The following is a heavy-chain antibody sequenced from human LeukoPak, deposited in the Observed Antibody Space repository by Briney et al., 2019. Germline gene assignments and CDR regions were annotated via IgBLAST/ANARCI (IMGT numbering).Heavy chain of an antibody. Sequence: GASVKVSCKASGYSFTSYYVHWVRQAPGQGFEWMGMTLPSGRRTAYAQKFQGRVTMTSDTSKSTVYMELSSLRSDDTAVYYCARGFDYDYYFDYWGQGTLVTVSS. V-gene: IGHV1-46*01. D-gene: IGHD3-22*01. CDR2: TLPSGRRT. J-gene: IGHJ4*02. CDR3: ARGFDYDYYFDY. CDR1: GYSFTSYY.